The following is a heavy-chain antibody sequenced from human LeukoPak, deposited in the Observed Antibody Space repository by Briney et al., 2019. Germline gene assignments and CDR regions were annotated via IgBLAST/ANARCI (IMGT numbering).Heavy chain of an antibody. V-gene: IGHV4-4*07. Sequence: SETLSLTCTVSGGSMSSYYWSWIRQPAGKGLEWIGRIYITGSTNYNPSLKSRVTMSVDTSKNQFSLKLSSVTAADSAVYYCARSDYYDSSGYPTHLNWFDPWGQGTLVTVSS. CDR2: IYITGST. CDR1: GGSMSSYY. J-gene: IGHJ5*02. D-gene: IGHD3-22*01. CDR3: ARSDYYDSSGYPTHLNWFDP.